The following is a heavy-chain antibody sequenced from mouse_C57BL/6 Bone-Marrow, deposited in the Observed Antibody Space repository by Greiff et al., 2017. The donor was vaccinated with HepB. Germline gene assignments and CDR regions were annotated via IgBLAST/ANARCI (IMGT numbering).Heavy chain of an antibody. Sequence: EVQLQQSGPELVKPGASVKISCKASGYTFTDYYMNWVKQSHGKSLEWIGDIIPNNGGTSYNQKFKGKATLTVDKSSSTAYMELRSLTSEDSAVYYCARRGLGPYFDYWGQGTTLTVSS. V-gene: IGHV1-26*01. CDR3: ARRGLGPYFDY. CDR1: GYTFTDYY. CDR2: IIPNNGGT. D-gene: IGHD4-1*01. J-gene: IGHJ2*01.